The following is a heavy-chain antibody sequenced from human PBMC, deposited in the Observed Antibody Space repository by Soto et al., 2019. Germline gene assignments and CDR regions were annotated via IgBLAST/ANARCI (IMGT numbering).Heavy chain of an antibody. CDR3: ARERREQIHDGYDIDY. V-gene: IGHV4-4*07. CDR1: GDSISNYY. D-gene: IGHD5-12*01. CDR2: IYTSGST. J-gene: IGHJ4*02. Sequence: PSETLSLTCTVSGDSISNYYWSWIRQPAGKGLEWIGRIYTSGSTDYNPSLKSRVTISIDTSKNQFSLKVTSMTAADTAVYYCARERREQIHDGYDIDYWGQGTMVTVYS.